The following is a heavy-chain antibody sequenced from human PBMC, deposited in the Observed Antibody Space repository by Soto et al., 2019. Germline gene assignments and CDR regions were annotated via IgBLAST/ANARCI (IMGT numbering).Heavy chain of an antibody. Sequence: QEQLQESGPVLVKPSQTLSLTCTVSGGSISSDGYYWTWIRQHPGKGLEWIGYIYYSGSTYYNPSLKSRITISVDTSKNQFSLKPSSVTAADTAVYYCASEYSYANWLDPWGQGTLVTVSS. D-gene: IGHD5-18*01. CDR2: IYYSGST. CDR1: GGSISSDGYY. V-gene: IGHV4-31*03. J-gene: IGHJ5*02. CDR3: ASEYSYANWLDP.